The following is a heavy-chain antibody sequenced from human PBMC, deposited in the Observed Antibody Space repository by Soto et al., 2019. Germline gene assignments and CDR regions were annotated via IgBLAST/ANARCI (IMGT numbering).Heavy chain of an antibody. V-gene: IGHV4-61*01. D-gene: IGHD6-19*01. CDR3: ARGIEGWYQGRYYYGMDV. Sequence: QVQLQESGPGLVKPSETLSLTCTVSGGSVSSGSYYWSWIRQPPGKGLEWIGYIYYSGSTNYNPSLQSRVTITVDTSKNQFSLKLSSVTAADPAVYYCARGIEGWYQGRYYYGMDVWGQGTTVTVSS. J-gene: IGHJ6*02. CDR2: IYYSGST. CDR1: GGSVSSGSYY.